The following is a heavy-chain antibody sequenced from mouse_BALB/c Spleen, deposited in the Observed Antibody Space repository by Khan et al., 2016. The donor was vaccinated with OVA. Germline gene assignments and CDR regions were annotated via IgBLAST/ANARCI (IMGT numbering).Heavy chain of an antibody. CDR1: GYTFTSYD. Sequence: QVQLQQSGAELVKPGASVKLSCKASGYTFTSYDINWVRQRPEQGLEWIGWMFPGDGSTKYNENFKGKATLTTDTSSSTDYLQLSRLTSEDSGAYVCARGGYGGFAYWGQGTLVTVSA. CDR2: MFPGDGST. V-gene: IGHV1-85*01. CDR3: ARGGYGGFAY. J-gene: IGHJ3*01. D-gene: IGHD1-2*01.